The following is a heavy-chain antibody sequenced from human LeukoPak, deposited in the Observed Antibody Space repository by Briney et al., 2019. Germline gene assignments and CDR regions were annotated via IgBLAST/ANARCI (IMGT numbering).Heavy chain of an antibody. Sequence: SETLSLTCTASGGSISSSSYYWGWIRQPPGKGLEWIGSIYYSGSTYYNPSLKSRVTISVDTSKNQFSLKLSSVTAADTAVYYCARGSTGRGSGSSYSNWGQGTLVTVSS. CDR1: GGSISSSSYY. J-gene: IGHJ4*02. V-gene: IGHV4-39*01. D-gene: IGHD3-10*01. CDR2: IYYSGST. CDR3: ARGSTGRGSGSSYSN.